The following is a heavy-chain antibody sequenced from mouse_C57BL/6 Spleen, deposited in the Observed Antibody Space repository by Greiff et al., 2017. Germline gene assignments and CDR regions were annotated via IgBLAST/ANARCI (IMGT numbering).Heavy chain of an antibody. CDR3: ARSLDGYGDYFDY. V-gene: IGHV1-53*01. J-gene: IGHJ2*01. CDR1: GYTFTSYW. Sequence: QVHVKQPGTELVKPGASVKLSCKASGYTFTSYWMHWVKQRPGQGLEWIGNINPSNGGTNYNEKFKSKATLTVDKSSSTAYMQLSSLTSEDSAVYYCARSLDGYGDYFDYWGQGTTLTVSS. CDR2: INPSNGGT. D-gene: IGHD2-2*01.